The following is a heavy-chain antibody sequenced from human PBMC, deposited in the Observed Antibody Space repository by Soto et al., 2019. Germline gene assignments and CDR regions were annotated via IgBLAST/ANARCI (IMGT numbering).Heavy chain of an antibody. CDR2: ISSDGNSD. D-gene: IGHD5-18*01. CDR1: GFTFSTYG. J-gene: IGHJ4*02. Sequence: QVQLVESGGGVVQPGRSLRLSCAAAGFTFSTYGMHWVRQAPGKGLEWVAVISSDGNSDHYADPVKGRFTISRDNSKNTLYLQMNSLRAADTAVYFCAKDLRGYSYGPDYWGQGTLVTVSS. CDR3: AKDLRGYSYGPDY. V-gene: IGHV3-30*18.